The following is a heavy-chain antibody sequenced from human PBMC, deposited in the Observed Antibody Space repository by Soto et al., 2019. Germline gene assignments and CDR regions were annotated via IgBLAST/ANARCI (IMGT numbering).Heavy chain of an antibody. D-gene: IGHD6-19*01. V-gene: IGHV3-23*01. CDR3: AKVGGSGWAEYLQH. Sequence: GGSLRLSCAASGFTFSSYAMSWVRQAPGKGLEWVSAISGSGGSTYYADSVKGRFTISRDNSKNTLYLQMNSLRAEDTAVYYCAKVGGSGWAEYLQHWGQGTLVTVSS. CDR1: GFTFSSYA. J-gene: IGHJ1*01. CDR2: ISGSGGST.